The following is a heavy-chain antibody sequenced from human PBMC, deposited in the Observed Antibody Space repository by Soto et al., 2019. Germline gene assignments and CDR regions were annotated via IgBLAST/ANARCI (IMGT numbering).Heavy chain of an antibody. Sequence: GGSLRLSGTVRGFTLTNENMNCGRQDPGKGLEWVSSIRRRSTFINYADSVKGRFTISRDNDKGLVYLQMNSLRAEDTAVCYCARDPPLSMIVVVGVDEFWGQGTLVTVSS. CDR3: ARDPPLSMIVVVGVDEF. CDR2: IRRRSTFI. CDR1: GFTLTNEN. V-gene: IGHV3-21*06. J-gene: IGHJ4*02. D-gene: IGHD3-22*01.